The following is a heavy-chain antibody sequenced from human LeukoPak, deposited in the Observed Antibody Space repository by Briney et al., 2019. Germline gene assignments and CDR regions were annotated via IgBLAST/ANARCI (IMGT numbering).Heavy chain of an antibody. Sequence: SESLSRTCTVYGGSFSGYYWSWLRQPPGKGLEWIREINHSGSTKYNPSLKSRVTISVDTSKNQFSLKPSSVTAADTAVYYCASTRRAPTYYYGSGSYRSPYNWFDPWGQGTLVTVSS. J-gene: IGHJ5*02. CDR1: GGSFSGYY. CDR2: INHSGST. CDR3: ASTRRAPTYYYGSGSYRSPYNWFDP. V-gene: IGHV4-34*01. D-gene: IGHD3-10*01.